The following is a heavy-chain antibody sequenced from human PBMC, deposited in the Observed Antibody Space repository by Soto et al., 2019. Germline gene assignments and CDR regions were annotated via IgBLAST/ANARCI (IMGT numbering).Heavy chain of an antibody. V-gene: IGHV4-59*11. CDR3: ARDGREASGMDV. CDR1: GGSISSHY. J-gene: IGHJ6*02. Sequence: TLSLTCTVSGGSISSHYWSWVRQAPGKGLEWIGHIYYRGSTNYNPSLRSRSTISVDTSKNQFSLKLNSVTTADAAVYYCARDGREASGMDVWGQGTKVTVSS. D-gene: IGHD1-26*01. CDR2: IYYRGST.